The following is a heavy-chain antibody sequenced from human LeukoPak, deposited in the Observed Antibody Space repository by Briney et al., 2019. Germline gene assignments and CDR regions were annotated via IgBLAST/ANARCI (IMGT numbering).Heavy chain of an antibody. V-gene: IGHV3-7*01. D-gene: IGHD3-10*01. CDR1: GFIFSRSS. Sequence: GGSLRLSCAGSGFIFSRSSMTWVRQSPGMGLEWVATINPDGSMKWYLDSVNGRFTISRDNSDNAVFLQMNSLRVEDMAVYYCAKLLGGVTTLDYWGQGILVTVSS. CDR3: AKLLGGVTTLDY. J-gene: IGHJ4*02. CDR2: INPDGSMK.